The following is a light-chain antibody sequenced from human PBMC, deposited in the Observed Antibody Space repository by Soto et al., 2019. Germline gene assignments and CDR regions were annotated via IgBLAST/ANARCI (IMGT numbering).Light chain of an antibody. Sequence: EIQMTQSPSSLSASIGYRFTSTCLASQSISSNLNWYQQKQGKDHKLLIYSASILQSGVPSRFSGSGFGTDFTLTIKSLQPEDFAGYHCQQSYDMPWTFGQGNKVDIK. CDR3: QQSYDMPWT. J-gene: IGKJ1*01. V-gene: IGKV1-39*01. CDR2: SAS. CDR1: QSISSN.